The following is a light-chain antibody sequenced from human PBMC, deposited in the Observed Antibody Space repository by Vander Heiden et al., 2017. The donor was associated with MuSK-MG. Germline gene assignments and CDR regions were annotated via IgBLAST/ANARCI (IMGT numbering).Light chain of an antibody. Sequence: QPVSSQPPSASGTPGQRVTVSCSGSSSNIGSYTVSGFQHLPGTAPKLLICGDDRRPSGVPDRFSGSKSGTTASLAIGGLQSEDEADYYCATTDDTLNAVVFGGGTRLTVL. J-gene: IGLJ2*01. V-gene: IGLV1-44*01. CDR2: GDD. CDR1: SSNIGSYT. CDR3: ATTDDTLNAVV.